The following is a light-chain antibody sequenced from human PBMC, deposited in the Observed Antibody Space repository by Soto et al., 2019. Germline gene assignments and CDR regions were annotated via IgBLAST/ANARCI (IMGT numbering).Light chain of an antibody. V-gene: IGKV1-5*01. Sequence: EILMTQSPSTLSSSLGERATISCRASQNFGTSLAWYQQTPGQAPRLLISDASTWDSGVPSRFGGSGSGTEFTLTISRLEPDDFATYYCQEYSSYSGTFGGGTKVDIK. CDR3: QEYSSYSGT. J-gene: IGKJ4*02. CDR2: DAS. CDR1: QNFGTS.